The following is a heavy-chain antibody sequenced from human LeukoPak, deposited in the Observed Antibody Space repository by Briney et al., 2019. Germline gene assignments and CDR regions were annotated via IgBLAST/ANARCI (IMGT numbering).Heavy chain of an antibody. CDR2: ISSSSSTI. CDR1: GFTFSSYS. Sequence: GGSLRLSCAASGFTFSSYSMNWVRQAPGKGLEWVSYISSSSSTIYYADSVKGRFTISRDNAKNSLYLQMNSLRAEDTAVYYCAREVELAAAGRVYYYYYYYMDVWGKGTTVTVSS. CDR3: AREVELAAAGRVYYYYYYYMDV. V-gene: IGHV3-48*01. J-gene: IGHJ6*03. D-gene: IGHD6-13*01.